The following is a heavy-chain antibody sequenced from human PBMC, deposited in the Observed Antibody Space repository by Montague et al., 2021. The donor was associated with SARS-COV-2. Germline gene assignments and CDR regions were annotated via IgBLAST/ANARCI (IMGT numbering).Heavy chain of an antibody. CDR2: VDWDDDK. Sequence: PALGKPTQTLTLTCTFSGFSLTTGGMCVTWIRQPPGKALEWLAVVDWDDDKYYTSSLETRLAISKDTSRHQVVLTMTDMDPMDTGTYYCARIHGGTSGSFDYWGQGILVTVSS. V-gene: IGHV2-70*01. CDR3: ARIHGGTSGSFDY. D-gene: IGHD3-10*01. J-gene: IGHJ4*02. CDR1: GFSLTTGGMC.